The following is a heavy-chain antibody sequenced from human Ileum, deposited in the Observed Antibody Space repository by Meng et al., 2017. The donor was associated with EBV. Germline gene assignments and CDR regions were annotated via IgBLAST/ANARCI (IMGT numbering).Heavy chain of an antibody. CDR1: GGAMSSTNW. CDR3: ARADKVRFDY. J-gene: IGHJ4*02. CDR2: IYHSGST. Sequence: QVPLQEAGPGLVKPSGTLSLSCAVSGGAMSSTNWWSWVRQPPGKVLEWIGEIYHSGSTNYNPSLKSRVSISVDKSKNQFSLKLSSVTAADTAVYYCARADKVRFDYWGQGTLVTVSS. V-gene: IGHV4-4*02.